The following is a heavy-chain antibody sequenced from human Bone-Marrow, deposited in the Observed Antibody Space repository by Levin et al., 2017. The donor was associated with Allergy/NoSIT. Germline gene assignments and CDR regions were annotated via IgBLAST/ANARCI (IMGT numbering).Heavy chain of an antibody. D-gene: IGHD5-18*01. CDR1: GFTFSDYY. CDR2: IYSRGSTK. J-gene: IGHJ4*02. V-gene: IGHV3-11*01. CDR3: ARHYGYGFDF. Sequence: NPGGSLRLSCVASGFTFSDYYMSWIRQAPGKGLEWISYIYSRGSTKYYADSVKGRFTISRDNAKNSVFLQMYSLTADDTAVYYCARHYGYGFDFWGQGALVIVSS.